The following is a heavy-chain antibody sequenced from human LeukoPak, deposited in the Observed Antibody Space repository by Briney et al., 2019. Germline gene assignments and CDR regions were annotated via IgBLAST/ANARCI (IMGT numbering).Heavy chain of an antibody. CDR3: ARERSGSYYDY. D-gene: IGHD1-26*01. V-gene: IGHV4-59*01. CDR1: GGSISSYY. CDR2: IYYSGST. Sequence: SETLSLTCTVSGGSISSYYWSWIRQPPGKGLEWIGYIYYSGSTNYNPSLKSRVTISVDTSKNQFSLKLRSVTAADTAVYYCARERSGSYYDYWGQGTLVTVSS. J-gene: IGHJ4*02.